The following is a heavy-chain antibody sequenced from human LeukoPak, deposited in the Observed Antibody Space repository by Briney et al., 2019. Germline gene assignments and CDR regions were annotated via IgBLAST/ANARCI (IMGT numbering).Heavy chain of an antibody. Sequence: GGSLRLSCAASGFTFSSYGMSWVRQAPGKGLEWVSAISGSGGSTYYADSVKGRFTISRDNSKNTLYLQMNSLRAEDTAVYYCAKEKNSSSWLWSYSDYWGQGTLVTVSS. CDR2: ISGSGGST. J-gene: IGHJ4*02. CDR3: AKEKNSSSWLWSYSDY. V-gene: IGHV3-23*01. D-gene: IGHD6-13*01. CDR1: GFTFSSYG.